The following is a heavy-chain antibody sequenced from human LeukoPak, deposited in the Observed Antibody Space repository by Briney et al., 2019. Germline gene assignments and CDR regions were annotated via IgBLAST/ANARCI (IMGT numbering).Heavy chain of an antibody. D-gene: IGHD2-2*01. CDR3: ALGSVPATYYYYYMDV. J-gene: IGHJ6*03. CDR1: GGSISSYY. V-gene: IGHV4-59*01. Sequence: SETLSLTCTVSGGSISSYYWSWIRQPPGKGLEWIGYIYYSGSTTYNPSLKSRVTISVDTSKNQFSLKLSSVTAADTAVYYCALGSVPATYYYYYMDVWGKGTTVTVSS. CDR2: IYYSGST.